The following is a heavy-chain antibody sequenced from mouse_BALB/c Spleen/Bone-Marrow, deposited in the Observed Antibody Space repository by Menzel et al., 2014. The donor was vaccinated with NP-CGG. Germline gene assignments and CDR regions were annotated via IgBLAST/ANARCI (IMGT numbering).Heavy chain of an antibody. Sequence: QVQLQQSGVELVRPGASVKLSCKASGYTFTSYWINWVKQRPGQGLEWIGNIYPSDSYTNYNQKFKDKVTLTVDKSSSTAYMQLSSLTSEDSAVYYCTRRLTGSYAMDYWGQGTTVTVSS. CDR1: GYTFTSYW. D-gene: IGHD4-1*01. J-gene: IGHJ4*01. V-gene: IGHV1-69*02. CDR2: IYPSDSYT. CDR3: TRRLTGSYAMDY.